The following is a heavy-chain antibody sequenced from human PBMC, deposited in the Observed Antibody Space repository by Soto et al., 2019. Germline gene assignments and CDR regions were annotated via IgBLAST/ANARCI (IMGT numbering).Heavy chain of an antibody. D-gene: IGHD6-19*01. J-gene: IGHJ4*02. CDR2: ISYDGSNK. V-gene: IGHV3-30-3*01. CDR1: GFTFSSYE. CDR3: ARSTGWYYFDY. Sequence: GGSLRLSCAASGFTFSSYEMHWVRQAPGKGLEWVAVISYDGSNKYYADSVKGRFTISRDNSKNTPYLQMNSLRAEGTAVYYCARSTGWYYFDYWGPGTLVTVSS.